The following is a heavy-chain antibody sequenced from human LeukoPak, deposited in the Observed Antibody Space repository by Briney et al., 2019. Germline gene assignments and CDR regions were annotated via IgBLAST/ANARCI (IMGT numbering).Heavy chain of an antibody. CDR1: GFTFSTYA. CDR3: SRPGVAAAATGNSKLSY. CDR2: ISYDGRNK. J-gene: IGHJ4*02. D-gene: IGHD6-13*01. V-gene: IGHV3-30*04. Sequence: GGSLRLSCAASGFTFSTYAIHWVRQAPGKGLEWVAVISYDGRNKYYAESVKGRFTISRDNSKNTLFLQMNSLRVEDTAVYYCSRPGVAAAATGNSKLSYWGQGTLVTVSS.